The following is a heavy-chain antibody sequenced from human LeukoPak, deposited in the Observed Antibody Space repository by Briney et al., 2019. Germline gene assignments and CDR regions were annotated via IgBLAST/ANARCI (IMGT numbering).Heavy chain of an antibody. CDR2: FGHNGDIT. D-gene: IGHD2-8*02. CDR1: GFTFSYYG. Sequence: GGSLRLSCAASGFTFSYYGLSWVRQAPGKGLEWVSGFGHNGDITYSDSVKGRFTISRDNAKNSLYLQMNNLRAEDTAVYYCARDRRYFDTGGLGGPDYWGQGTLVTVSS. CDR3: ARDRRYFDTGGLGGPDY. V-gene: IGHV3-20*04. J-gene: IGHJ4*02.